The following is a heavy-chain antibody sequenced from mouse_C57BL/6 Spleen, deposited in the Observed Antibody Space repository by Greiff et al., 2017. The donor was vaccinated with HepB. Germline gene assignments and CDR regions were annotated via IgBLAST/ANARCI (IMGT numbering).Heavy chain of an antibody. J-gene: IGHJ3*01. CDR1: GFNIKDDY. V-gene: IGHV14-4*01. CDR2: VDPENGDT. Sequence: EVQLQQSGAELVRPGASVKLSCTASGFNIKDDYMHWVKQRPEQGLEWIGWVDPENGDTESASKFQGKATITADTSSNKAYLKLSSLTSEDTAVYYCTTRAYWGQGTLVTVSA. CDR3: TTRAY.